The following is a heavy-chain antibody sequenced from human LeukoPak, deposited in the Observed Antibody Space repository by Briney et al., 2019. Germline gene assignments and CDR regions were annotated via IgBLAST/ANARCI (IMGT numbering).Heavy chain of an antibody. V-gene: IGHV4-59*01. CDR1: GVSISSYY. CDR3: ASGRRSGAASDY. D-gene: IGHD6-19*01. CDR2: IYYSGST. J-gene: IGHJ4*02. Sequence: SETLSLTCAVSGVSISSYYWSWIRQPPGKGLEWIGYIYYSGSTNYNPSLKSRVTISVDTSKSQFSLKLSSVTAAETAVYYCASGRRSGAASDYWGQGTLVTVSS.